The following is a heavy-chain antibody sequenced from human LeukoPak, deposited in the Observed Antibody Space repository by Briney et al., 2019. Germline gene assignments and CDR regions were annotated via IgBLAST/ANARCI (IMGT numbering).Heavy chain of an antibody. CDR1: GFTFSSNY. CDR2: IYSGGST. D-gene: IGHD2-2*01. J-gene: IGHJ6*02. CDR3: ASRPAATPYYYYYGMDV. V-gene: IGHV3-53*01. Sequence: PGGSLRLSCAASGFTFSSNYMSWVRQAPGKGLEWVSVIYSGGSTYYADSVKGRFTISRDNSKNTLYLQMNSLRAEDTAVYYCASRPAATPYYYYYGMDVWGQGTTVTVSS.